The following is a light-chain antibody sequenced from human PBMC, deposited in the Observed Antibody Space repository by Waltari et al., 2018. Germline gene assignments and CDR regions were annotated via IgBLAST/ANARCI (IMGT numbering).Light chain of an antibody. CDR3: QQSYSTPRLT. CDR2: AAS. V-gene: IGKV1-39*01. J-gene: IGKJ4*01. CDR1: QSISSY. Sequence: DIQMTQSPSSLSASVGDRVTITCRAIQSISSYLNWYQQKPGKAPNLLIYAASSLQSGVPSRFSGSGSGTDFTLTISSLQPEDFATYYCQQSYSTPRLTFGGGTKVEIK.